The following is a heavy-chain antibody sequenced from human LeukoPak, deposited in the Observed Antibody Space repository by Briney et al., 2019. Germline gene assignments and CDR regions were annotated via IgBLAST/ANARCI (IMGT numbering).Heavy chain of an antibody. CDR3: ARTHSNNMIDY. V-gene: IGHV5-51*01. Sequence: GESLKISCKGSGYSFTSYWIGWVRQMPGKGLEWMGIIYPGESDTKYSPSFQGQVTISADKSISTAYLQWGSLKASDTAMYYCARTHSNNMIDYWGQGTLVTVSS. J-gene: IGHJ4*02. CDR1: GYSFTSYW. D-gene: IGHD4-11*01. CDR2: IYPGESDT.